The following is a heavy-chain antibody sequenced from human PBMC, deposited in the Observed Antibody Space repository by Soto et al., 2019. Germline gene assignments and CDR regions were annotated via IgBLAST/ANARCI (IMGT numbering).Heavy chain of an antibody. Sequence: GGSLRLSCAASGFTFSTYTMSWVRQAPGKGLEWVSFISASGANTYYTDSVKGRFTVSRDNSKDTLYLQMSSLRAEDTALYYCVRDRSASDWYGHFDYWGLGTLVTVSS. CDR1: GFTFSTYT. CDR2: ISASGANT. V-gene: IGHV3-23*01. D-gene: IGHD6-19*01. J-gene: IGHJ4*02. CDR3: VRDRSASDWYGHFDY.